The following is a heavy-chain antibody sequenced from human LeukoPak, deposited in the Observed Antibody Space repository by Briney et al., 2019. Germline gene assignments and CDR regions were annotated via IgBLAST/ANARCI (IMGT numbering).Heavy chain of an antibody. CDR2: ISGSGGST. J-gene: IGHJ4*02. CDR1: GFASSSYS. CDR3: AKVRRYSYGQGYFDY. V-gene: IGHV3-23*01. D-gene: IGHD5-18*01. Sequence: PGGSLRLSCAASGFASSSYSMNWVREAPEKGLEWVSAISGSGGSTYYADSVKGRFTISRDNSKNTLYLQMNSLRAEDTAVYYCAKVRRYSYGQGYFDYWSQGTLVTVSS.